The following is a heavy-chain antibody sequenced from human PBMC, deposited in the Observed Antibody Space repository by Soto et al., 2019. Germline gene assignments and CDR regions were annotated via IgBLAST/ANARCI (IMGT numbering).Heavy chain of an antibody. J-gene: IGHJ6*02. CDR1: GGTFSSYA. D-gene: IGHD7-27*01. V-gene: IGHV1-69*01. Sequence: QVQLVQSGAEVKKPGSSVKVSCKASGGTFSSYAISWVRQAPGQGLEWMGGIIPIFGTANYAQKFQGRVTITADESTSTAYIELSSLRSEDTAVYYCGRATWDPDIFAPYGMDVWGQGTTVTVSS. CDR3: GRATWDPDIFAPYGMDV. CDR2: IIPIFGTA.